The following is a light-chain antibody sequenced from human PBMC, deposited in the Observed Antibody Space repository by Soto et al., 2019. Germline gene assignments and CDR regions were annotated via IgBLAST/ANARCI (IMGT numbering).Light chain of an antibody. Sequence: QSVLTQPPSASGSPGQSVTISCTGTSSDVGGYKYVSWYQQQPGKAPKLLVYEVSRRPSGIPDRFSGSKSGNTASLTISGLQAEDEADYYCSSYTSSSTLYVFGTGTKVTVL. CDR1: SSDVGGYKY. CDR2: EVS. V-gene: IGLV2-8*01. J-gene: IGLJ1*01. CDR3: SSYTSSSTLYV.